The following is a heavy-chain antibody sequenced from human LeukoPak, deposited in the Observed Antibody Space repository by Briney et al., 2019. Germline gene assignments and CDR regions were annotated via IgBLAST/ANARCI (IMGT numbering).Heavy chain of an antibody. V-gene: IGHV5-51*01. CDR1: EYSFTTYW. D-gene: IGHD3-16*01. J-gene: IGHJ6*03. Sequence: GESLKISCKASEYSFTTYWIDWVRQTPEKGLEWIGVVYPGDSDTRYNPPFQGQVTISADKSINTAFLQWSSLKVSDTAMYYCVRPAGGHYDYYYMDVWGKGTAVTVSS. CDR3: VRPAGGHYDYYYMDV. CDR2: VYPGDSDT.